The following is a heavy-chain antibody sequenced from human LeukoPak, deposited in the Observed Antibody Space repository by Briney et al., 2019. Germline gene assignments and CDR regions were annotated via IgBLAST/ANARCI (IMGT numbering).Heavy chain of an antibody. CDR3: ARDGVRYSGYDATPGFDY. V-gene: IGHV4-30-4*01. CDR2: IYYSGST. J-gene: IGHJ4*02. Sequence: SQTLSLTCTVSGGSISSGDYYWSWIRQPPGEGLEWIGYIYYSGSTYYNPSLKSRVTISVDTSKNQFSLKLSSVTAADTAVYYCARDGVRYSGYDATPGFDYWGQGTLVTVSS. CDR1: GGSISSGDYY. D-gene: IGHD5-12*01.